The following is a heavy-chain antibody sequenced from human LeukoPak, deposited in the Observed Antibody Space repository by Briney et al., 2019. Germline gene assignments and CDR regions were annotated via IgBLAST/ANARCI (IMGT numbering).Heavy chain of an antibody. Sequence: ASVKVSCKASGYTFTSYDINWVRQATGQGLEWMGWMYPNSGNTGYAQKFQGRVTITRNTSISTAYMELRSLRSDDTAVYYCARGPHSSSSGLIWLYYFDYWGQGTLVTVSS. J-gene: IGHJ4*02. CDR3: ARGPHSSSSGLIWLYYFDY. D-gene: IGHD6-19*01. CDR2: MYPNSGNT. V-gene: IGHV1-8*03. CDR1: GYTFTSYD.